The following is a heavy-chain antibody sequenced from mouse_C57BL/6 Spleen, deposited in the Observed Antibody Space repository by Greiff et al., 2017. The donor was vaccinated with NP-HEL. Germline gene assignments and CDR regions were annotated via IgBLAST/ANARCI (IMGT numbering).Heavy chain of an antibody. CDR2: IRLKSDNYAT. J-gene: IGHJ4*01. CDR3: TGPPGSSYDYYVMDY. CDR1: GFTFSNYW. V-gene: IGHV6-3*01. D-gene: IGHD1-1*01. Sequence: EVQGVESGGGLVQPGGSMKLSCVASGFTFSNYWMNWVRQSPEKGLEWVAQIRLKSDNYATHYAESVKGRFTISRDDSKSSVYLQMNNLRAEDTGIYYCTGPPGSSYDYYVMDYWGQGTSVTVSS.